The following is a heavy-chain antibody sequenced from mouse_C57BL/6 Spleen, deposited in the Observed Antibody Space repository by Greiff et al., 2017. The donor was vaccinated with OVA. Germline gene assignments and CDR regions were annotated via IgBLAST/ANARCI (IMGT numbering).Heavy chain of an antibody. Sequence: VHLVEPGAELARPGASVKLSCKASGYTFTSYGISWVKQRTGQGLEWIGEIYPRSGNTYYNEKFKGKATLTADKSSSTADMELRSLTSEDSAVYFCARVYGIFGDYAMDYWGQGTSVTVSS. CDR3: ARVYGIFGDYAMDY. J-gene: IGHJ4*01. V-gene: IGHV1-81*01. CDR2: IYPRSGNT. CDR1: GYTFTSYG. D-gene: IGHD2-1*01.